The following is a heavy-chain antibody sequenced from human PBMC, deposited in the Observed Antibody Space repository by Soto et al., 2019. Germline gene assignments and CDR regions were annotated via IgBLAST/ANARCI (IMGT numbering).Heavy chain of an antibody. V-gene: IGHV5-51*01. D-gene: IGHD4-17*01. Sequence: PGESLKISCKGSGYSFTSYWIGWVRQMPGKGLEWMGIIYPGDSDTRYSPSFQGQVTISADKSISTAYLQWSSLKASDTAMYYCARSPLYGDYDYYYGMDVWGQGTTVTVSS. CDR1: GYSFTSYW. CDR2: IYPGDSDT. CDR3: ARSPLYGDYDYYYGMDV. J-gene: IGHJ6*02.